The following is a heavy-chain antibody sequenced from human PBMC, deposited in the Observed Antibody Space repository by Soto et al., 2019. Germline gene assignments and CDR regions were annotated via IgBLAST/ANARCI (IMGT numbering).Heavy chain of an antibody. Sequence: QVQLVESGGGVVQPGRSLSLSCAATGFTFSGYGMHWVRLAPGKGLEWVAVVRHDGSNIHYADFVKGRFTISRDNSKNTLDLQMNSLSAEDTAVYYCVRVGVWSRHFYGFLDYWGQGTLVTVSS. CDR2: VRHDGSNI. J-gene: IGHJ4*02. V-gene: IGHV3-33*01. CDR1: GFTFSGYG. D-gene: IGHD3-10*01. CDR3: VRVGVWSRHFYGFLDY.